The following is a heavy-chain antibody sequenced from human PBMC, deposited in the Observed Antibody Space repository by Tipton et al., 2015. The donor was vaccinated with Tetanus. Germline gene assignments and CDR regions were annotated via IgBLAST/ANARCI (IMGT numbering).Heavy chain of an antibody. CDR3: ARDSSMAVADPILWY. V-gene: IGHV4-61*02. D-gene: IGHD6-19*01. CDR1: GDSLNSGHY. J-gene: IGHJ4*02. CDR2: VYSTGTT. Sequence: TLSLTCAVSGDSLNSGHYWTWIRQAAGKGLEWIGRVYSTGTTDHSPSLKSRVTISLATSENQFSLTLSSVTAADTAVYYCARDSSMAVADPILWYWGQGTLVTVSS.